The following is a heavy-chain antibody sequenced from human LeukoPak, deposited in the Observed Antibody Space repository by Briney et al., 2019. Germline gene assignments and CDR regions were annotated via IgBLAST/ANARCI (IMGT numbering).Heavy chain of an antibody. CDR2: ISYDGSNK. Sequence: GRSLRLSCAASGFTFSSYGMHWVRQAPGKGLEWVAVISYDGSNKYYADSVKGRFTISRDNSKNTLYLQMNSLRAEDTAVYYCAKLVDAEYYFGYWGQGTLVTVSS. V-gene: IGHV3-30*18. J-gene: IGHJ4*02. D-gene: IGHD2/OR15-2a*01. CDR3: AKLVDAEYYFGY. CDR1: GFTFSSYG.